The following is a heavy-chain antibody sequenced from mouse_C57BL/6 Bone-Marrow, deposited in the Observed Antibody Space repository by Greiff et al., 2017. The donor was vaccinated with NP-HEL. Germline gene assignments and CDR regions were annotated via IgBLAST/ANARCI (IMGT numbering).Heavy chain of an antibody. Sequence: VQLQQSGAELVRPGASVKLSCTASGFNIKDDYMPWVQQRPEQGLEWIGWIDPENGDTVSASKFQGKATITADTSSNTAHLQLSIPTSEDTAVYYCTPVTGYFDYWGQGTTLTVSS. D-gene: IGHD4-1*01. J-gene: IGHJ2*01. V-gene: IGHV14-4*01. CDR2: IDPENGDT. CDR3: TPVTGYFDY. CDR1: GFNIKDDY.